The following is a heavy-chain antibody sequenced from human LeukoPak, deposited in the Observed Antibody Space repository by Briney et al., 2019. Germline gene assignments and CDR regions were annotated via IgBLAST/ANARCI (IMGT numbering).Heavy chain of an antibody. CDR2: ISSGSSTI. V-gene: IGHV3-48*01. J-gene: IGHJ6*03. CDR1: GFTFSSYS. Sequence: PGGSLRLSCAASGFTFSSYSMNWVRQAPGKGLEWVSYISSGSSTIYYADSVEGRFTISRDNAKNSLYLQMNSLRAEDTAVYYCASGPPSLYYYYYYMDVWGKGTTVTVSS. D-gene: IGHD1-14*01. CDR3: ASGPPSLYYYYYYMDV.